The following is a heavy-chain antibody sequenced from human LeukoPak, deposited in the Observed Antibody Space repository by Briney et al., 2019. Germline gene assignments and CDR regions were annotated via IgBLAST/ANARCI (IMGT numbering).Heavy chain of an antibody. V-gene: IGHV1-69*13. CDR1: GDTLSSSA. CDR2: IIPIFGTA. D-gene: IGHD4-17*01. J-gene: IGHJ4*02. Sequence: SVKVSSKASGDTLSSSAISWVRQAPGQGLEWMGGIIPIFGTANYAQKFQGRVTIIPTESTSAANMDLKAMRPEDMALHYSPRGPHTVTFDYWGQGTLVTVSS. CDR3: PRGPHTVTFDY.